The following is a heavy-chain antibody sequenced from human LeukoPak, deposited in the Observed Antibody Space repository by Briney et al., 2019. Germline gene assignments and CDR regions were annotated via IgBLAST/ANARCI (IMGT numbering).Heavy chain of an antibody. CDR1: GFTFSSYA. CDR2: ISGSGGST. Sequence: GGSLRLSCAASGFTFSSYAMSGVRQAPGKGLEWVSAISGSGGSTYYADSVKGRFTISRDNSKNTLYLQMNSLKAEDTAVYYCAKLPDSSGPPYAFDIWGQGTMVTVSS. V-gene: IGHV3-23*01. CDR3: AKLPDSSGPPYAFDI. D-gene: IGHD6-19*01. J-gene: IGHJ3*02.